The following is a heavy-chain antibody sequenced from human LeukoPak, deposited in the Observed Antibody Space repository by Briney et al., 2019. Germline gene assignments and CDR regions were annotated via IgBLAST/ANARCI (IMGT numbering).Heavy chain of an antibody. V-gene: IGHV1-2*02. D-gene: IGHD3-9*01. CDR2: INPNSGGT. CDR3: ARGAILRYFDWLLGANWFDP. J-gene: IGHJ5*02. CDR1: GYTFTGYY. Sequence: ASVKVSCKASGYTFTGYYLLWVRQAPGQRLEWMGWINPNSGGTNYAQKFKGRVTMTRDTSISTAYMELSRLRSDDTAVYYCARGAILRYFDWLLGANWFDPWGQGTLVTVSS.